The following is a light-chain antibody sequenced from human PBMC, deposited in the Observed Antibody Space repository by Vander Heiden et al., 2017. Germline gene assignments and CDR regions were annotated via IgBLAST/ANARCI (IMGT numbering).Light chain of an antibody. CDR3: MQALQTPYT. V-gene: IGKV2-28*01. CDR1: QSLLHSNGYNY. Sequence: EIVMTKSQPSLPVTPGEPASISCRSSQSLLHSNGYNYLDWYLQKPGQSPQLLIYLGSNRASGVPDRFSGSGSGTDFTLKISRVEAEDVGVYYCMQALQTPYTFGQGTKLEIK. J-gene: IGKJ2*01. CDR2: LGS.